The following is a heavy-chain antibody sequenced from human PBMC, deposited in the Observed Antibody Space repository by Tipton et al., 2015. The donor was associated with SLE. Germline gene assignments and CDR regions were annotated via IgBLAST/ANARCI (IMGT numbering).Heavy chain of an antibody. Sequence: TLSLTCAVSGFYVSDGFYWGWIRQPPGKGLEWIASIYHSGLTYSNPSLKSRIAIAVDTSKNQFSLKLTSVTAADTAVYYCARDLGRSRITIFGGFDFWGQGTLVTVSS. J-gene: IGHJ4*02. CDR1: GFYVSDGFY. D-gene: IGHD3-3*01. CDR3: ARDLGRSRITIFGGFDF. V-gene: IGHV4-38-2*02. CDR2: IYHSGLT.